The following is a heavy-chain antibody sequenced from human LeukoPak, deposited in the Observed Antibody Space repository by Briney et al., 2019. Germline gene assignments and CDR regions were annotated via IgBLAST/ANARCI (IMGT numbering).Heavy chain of an antibody. Sequence: SQTLSLTCVVTGGSISSGGYSWRWIRQPPGKGLEWIGYIYQSGSTYYNPSLESRVTISVDRSKNQFSLKLSSVTAADTAVYYCAILGVDYDYGMEVWGQGTTVTVSS. D-gene: IGHD2/OR15-2a*01. CDR2: IYQSGST. CDR3: AILGVDYDYGMEV. V-gene: IGHV4-30-2*01. CDR1: GGSISSGGYS. J-gene: IGHJ6*02.